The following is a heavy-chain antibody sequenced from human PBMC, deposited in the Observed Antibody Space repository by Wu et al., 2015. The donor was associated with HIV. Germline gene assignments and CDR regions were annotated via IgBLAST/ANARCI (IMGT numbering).Heavy chain of an antibody. D-gene: IGHD3-9*01. CDR2: ISAYNGNT. Sequence: QVQLVQSGAEVKKPGASVKVSCKASGYTFTSYGISWVRQAPGQGLEWMGWISAYNGNTNYAQKLQGRVTMTTDTSTSTAYMELRSLRSDDTAVYYCAGHDILTGYYSNWFDPGATGTLVTVSS. J-gene: IGHJ5*02. V-gene: IGHV1-18*01. CDR1: GYTFTSYG. CDR3: AGHDILTGYYSNWFDP.